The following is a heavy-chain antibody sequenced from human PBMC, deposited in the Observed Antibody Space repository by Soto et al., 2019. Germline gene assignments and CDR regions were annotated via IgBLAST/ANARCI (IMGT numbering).Heavy chain of an antibody. D-gene: IGHD1-7*01. Sequence: EVQLEESGGGLVQPGGSLRLSCVASGFSFSSHWLSWVRQAPGKGLEWVANINQDGSATSYVDPVKGRFIVSRGNSKVSLYLQMNSLRAEDTAVFYCARASRGGNTGYALDYWGQGALVTVSS. CDR3: ARASRGGNTGYALDY. CDR2: INQDGSAT. V-gene: IGHV3-7*01. J-gene: IGHJ4*02. CDR1: GFSFSSHW.